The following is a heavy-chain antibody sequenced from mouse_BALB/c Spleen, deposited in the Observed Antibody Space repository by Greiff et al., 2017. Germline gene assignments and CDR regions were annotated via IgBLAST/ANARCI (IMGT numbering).Heavy chain of an antibody. J-gene: IGHJ4*01. V-gene: IGHV1-20*02. CDR2: INPYNGDT. CDR1: GYSFTGYF. Sequence: VQLQQSGPELVKPGASVKISCKASGYSFTGYFMNWVMQSHGKSLEWIGRINPYNGDTFYNQKFKGKATLTVDKSSSTAHMELRSLASEDSAVYYCARGDDGYYGYAMDYWGQGTSVTVSS. D-gene: IGHD2-3*01. CDR3: ARGDDGYYGYAMDY.